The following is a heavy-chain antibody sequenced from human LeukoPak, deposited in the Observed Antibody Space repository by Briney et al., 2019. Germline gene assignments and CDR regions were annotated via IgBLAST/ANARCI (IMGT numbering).Heavy chain of an antibody. D-gene: IGHD2-2*02. CDR1: GFTFNSYW. J-gene: IGHJ4*02. Sequence: GGSLRLSCAASGFTFNSYWMAWVRQAPGKGLEWVANIKQDGSKKYYVDSVKGRFTVSRDNAKNSLYLQLNSLRTEDTAVYYCTRALGSYTSFDSWGQGTLVTVSS. CDR2: IKQDGSKK. CDR3: TRALGSYTSFDS. V-gene: IGHV3-7*03.